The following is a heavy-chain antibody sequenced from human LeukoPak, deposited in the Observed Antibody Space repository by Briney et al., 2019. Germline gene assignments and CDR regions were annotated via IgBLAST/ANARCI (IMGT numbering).Heavy chain of an antibody. V-gene: IGHV3-74*01. CDR1: GFTFSNYW. Sequence: PGGSLRLSCTASGFTFSNYWMRWIRQAPGKGLVWVSHIKTNGSEISYADSVKGRFTISRDNDKNTLSLHMNSLRGEDTAVYYCAKAGYNNGLDYWGQGALVSASS. CDR3: AKAGYNNGLDY. CDR2: IKTNGSEI. J-gene: IGHJ4*02. D-gene: IGHD1-14*01.